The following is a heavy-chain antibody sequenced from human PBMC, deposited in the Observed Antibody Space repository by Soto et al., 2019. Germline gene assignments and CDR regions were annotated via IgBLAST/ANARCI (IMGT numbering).Heavy chain of an antibody. D-gene: IGHD2-2*02. CDR2: INPNSGGT. CDR3: ARSLTEGYCTITGCYTRPLYGMDV. V-gene: IGHV1-2*02. J-gene: IGHJ6*02. CDR1: GYTFSGYY. Sequence: ASVKVSCKASGYTFSGYYIHWLRQAPGQGLEWVGWINPNSGGTNYAQKFQGRVTVTRDTPTSTAYMELSRLTSDDTAVYYCARSLTEGYCTITGCYTRPLYGMDVWGQGTTVTVSS.